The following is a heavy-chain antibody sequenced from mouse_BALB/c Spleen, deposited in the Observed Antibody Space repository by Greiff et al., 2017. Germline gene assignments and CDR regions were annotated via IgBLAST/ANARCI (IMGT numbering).Heavy chain of an antibody. CDR3: ARGDLLWLRRFDD. V-gene: IGHV3-8*02. D-gene: IGHD2-2*01. CDR2: ISYSGST. J-gene: IGHJ2*01. Sequence: EVQVVESGPSLVKPSQTLSLTCSVTGDSITSGYWNWIRKFPGNKLEYMGYISYSGSTYYNPSLKSRISITRDTSKNQYYLQLNSVTTEDTATYYCARGDLLWLRRFDDWGQGTTLTVSS. CDR1: GDSITSGY.